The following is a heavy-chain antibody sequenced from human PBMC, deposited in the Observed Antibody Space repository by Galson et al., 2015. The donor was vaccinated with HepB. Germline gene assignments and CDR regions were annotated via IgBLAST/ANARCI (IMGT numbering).Heavy chain of an antibody. CDR2: IYPSASET. CDR1: GYKFSMYW. J-gene: IGHJ6*02. D-gene: IGHD2-15*01. CDR3: ARRQIYGSGLYSMDV. Sequence: QSGAEVKKPGESLKISCEASGYKFSMYWIGWVRQMPGRGLEWRGTIYPSASETRYSPSFQGQVTISADKSINTAYLQWSSLKASDTAIYYCARRQIYGSGLYSMDVWGQGTTVTVSS. V-gene: IGHV5-51*01.